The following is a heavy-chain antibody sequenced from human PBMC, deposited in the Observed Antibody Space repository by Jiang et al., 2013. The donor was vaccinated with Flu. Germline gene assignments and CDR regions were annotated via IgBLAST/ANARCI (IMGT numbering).Heavy chain of an antibody. D-gene: IGHD6-19*01. CDR1: GGSITSSSYY. Sequence: PGLVKPSETLSLTCTVSGGSITSSSYYWGWIRQPPGKGLEWIGSIYYTGATYYNPSLKSRVTISVDTSKNKCSLKLRSVTAADTAVYYCARLGDSSAWNSPYNWFDLWGQGTLVTVSS. J-gene: IGHJ5*02. CDR3: ARLGDSSAWNSPYNWFDL. V-gene: IGHV4-39*01. CDR2: IYYTGAT.